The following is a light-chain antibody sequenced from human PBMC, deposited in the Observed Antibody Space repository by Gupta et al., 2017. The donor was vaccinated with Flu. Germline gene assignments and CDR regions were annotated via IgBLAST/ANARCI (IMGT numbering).Light chain of an antibody. CDR2: CAS. CDR3: QQKNSSPWP. Sequence: SLGVKATINCKSTKSWRESQKNKKYLDWYQQKPGQAPKLLIYCASSGESGVPARFSGSGCGTDFTLTISSRQAEDVAIYYCQQKNSSPWPFGQGTKVEIK. J-gene: IGKJ1*01. V-gene: IGKV4-1*01. CDR1: KSWRESQKNKKY.